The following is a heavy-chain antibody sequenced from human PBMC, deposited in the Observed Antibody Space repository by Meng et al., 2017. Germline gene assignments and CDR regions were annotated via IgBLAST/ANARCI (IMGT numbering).Heavy chain of an antibody. D-gene: IGHD3-22*01. J-gene: IGHJ5*02. V-gene: IGHV4-38-2*02. Sequence: SETLSLTCTVSGYSISSGYYWGWIRQPPGKGLEWIGSIYHSGSTYYNPSLKSRVTISVDTSKNQFSLKLSSVTAADTAVYYCAREVHYYYDSSGYYLEYNWFDPWGQGTLVTVSS. CDR3: AREVHYYYDSSGYYLEYNWFDP. CDR1: GYSISSGYY. CDR2: IYHSGST.